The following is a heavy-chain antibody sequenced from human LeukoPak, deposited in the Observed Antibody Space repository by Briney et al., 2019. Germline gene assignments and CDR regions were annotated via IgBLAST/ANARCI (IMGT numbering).Heavy chain of an antibody. CDR3: AREITLTRGGRSDY. V-gene: IGHV3-74*01. D-gene: IGHD3-10*01. Sequence: PGGSLRLSCAASGFTLSSYWMYWVRQAPGKGLVWVSRINSDGKTTNYADSVKGRFTISRDNAKNTLYLQMNRLRAEDTAVYYCAREITLTRGGRSDYWGQGTLVTVSA. CDR1: GFTLSSYW. CDR2: INSDGKTT. J-gene: IGHJ4*02.